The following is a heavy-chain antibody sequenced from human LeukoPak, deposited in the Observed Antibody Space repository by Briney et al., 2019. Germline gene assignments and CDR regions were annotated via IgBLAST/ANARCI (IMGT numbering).Heavy chain of an antibody. CDR3: ASQSSPRF. Sequence: SETLSLTCTVSGGSVTNYYWNWIRQTPGKGLEWIGCFYYSGSTSYNPSLKSRVTISIDTSKNQFSLKLTSVTAAYTAVYYCASQSSPRFWGQGTLVTVSS. CDR2: FYYSGST. V-gene: IGHV4-59*02. J-gene: IGHJ1*01. D-gene: IGHD6-13*01. CDR1: GGSVTNYY.